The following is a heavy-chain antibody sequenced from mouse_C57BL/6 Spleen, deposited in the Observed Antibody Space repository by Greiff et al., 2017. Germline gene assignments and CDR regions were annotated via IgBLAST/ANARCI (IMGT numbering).Heavy chain of an antibody. CDR3: TTPYGNYAMDY. CDR2: IDPENGDT. D-gene: IGHD2-1*01. J-gene: IGHJ4*01. Sequence: EVKLVESGAELVRPGASVKLSCTASGFNIKDDYMHWVKQRPEQGLEWIGWIDPENGDTEYASKFQGKATITADTSSNTAYLQLSSLTSEDTAVYYCTTPYGNYAMDYWGQGTSVTVSS. V-gene: IGHV14-4*01. CDR1: GFNIKDDY.